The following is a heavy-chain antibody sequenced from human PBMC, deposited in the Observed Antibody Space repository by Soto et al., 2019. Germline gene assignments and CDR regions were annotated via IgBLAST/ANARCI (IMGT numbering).Heavy chain of an antibody. CDR3: ARESEDLTSNFDY. Sequence: EVQLVESGGGLVQPGGSLRLSCAASGFTFTRYTMNWVRQAPGKGLEWVSSISSTTNYIYYGDSMKGRFTISRDNAKNSMYLEMNSLRAEDTAVYYCARESEDLTSNFDYWGQGTLVTVSS. CDR1: GFTFTRYT. CDR2: ISSTTNYI. J-gene: IGHJ4*02. V-gene: IGHV3-21*06.